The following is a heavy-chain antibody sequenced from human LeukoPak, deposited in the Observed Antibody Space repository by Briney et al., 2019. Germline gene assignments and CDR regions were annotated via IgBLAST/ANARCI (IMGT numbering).Heavy chain of an antibody. D-gene: IGHD3-16*01. CDR1: GGSISRSSYY. J-gene: IGHJ5*02. Sequence: SETLSLTCSVSGGSISRSSYYWGWIRQPPGKGLEWIGSIYYSGSTYYNPSLKSRVTISVDTSKNQFSLRLSSVTAADTAVYYCARYPSIMLGLRLSDNWFDPWGQGTLVTVSS. CDR3: ARYPSIMLGLRLSDNWFDP. CDR2: IYYSGST. V-gene: IGHV4-39*07.